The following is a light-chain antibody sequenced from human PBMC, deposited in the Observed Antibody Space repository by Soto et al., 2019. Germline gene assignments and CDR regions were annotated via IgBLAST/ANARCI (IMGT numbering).Light chain of an antibody. V-gene: IGKV3-20*01. J-gene: IGKJ2*01. CDR1: ESVSRLF. CDR3: QQYGNSPYT. Sequence: EIVLTQSPGTLSLSPGERATLSCRASESVSRLFLAWYQQKPGQAPRLLLYGTSSRATGIPDRFSGSGSGTDFTLTISRLEPEDFALYYCQQYGNSPYTFGQGTKLEIK. CDR2: GTS.